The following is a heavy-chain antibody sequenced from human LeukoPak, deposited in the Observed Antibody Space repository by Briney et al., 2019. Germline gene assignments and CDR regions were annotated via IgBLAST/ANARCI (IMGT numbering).Heavy chain of an antibody. CDR2: IKKKPDSYTT. CDR1: RFTFRDYF. Sequence: GGALRLSCAASRFTFRDYFMQGVRQAPGKGREWVGRIKKKPDSYTTEYAASVKGRFTISKDDSKSSLYLQMISLKTADADVYDCIRDNWGYFNWSQGTLVIVSS. D-gene: IGHD7-27*01. CDR3: IRDNWGYFN. V-gene: IGHV3-72*01. J-gene: IGHJ4*02.